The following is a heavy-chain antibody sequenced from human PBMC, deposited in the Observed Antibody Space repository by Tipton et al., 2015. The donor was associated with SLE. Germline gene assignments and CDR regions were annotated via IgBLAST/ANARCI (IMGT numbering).Heavy chain of an antibody. Sequence: TLSLTCTVSGGSINSHYWSWIRQPPGKGLEWIGYIYYSGSTNYNPSLKSRVTISVDTSKNQFSLKLSSVTAADTAVYYCARLSYGSGCVWGQGTLVTVSS. CDR2: IYYSGST. D-gene: IGHD3-10*01. V-gene: IGHV4-59*11. CDR1: GGSINSHY. CDR3: ARLSYGSGCV. J-gene: IGHJ4*02.